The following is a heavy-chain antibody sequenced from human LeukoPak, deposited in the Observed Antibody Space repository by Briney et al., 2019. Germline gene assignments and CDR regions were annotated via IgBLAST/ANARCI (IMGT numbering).Heavy chain of an antibody. J-gene: IGHJ5*02. CDR3: ARDSDCSSTSCYMNWFDP. Sequence: ASVKVSCKASGYTFTSYAISWVRQAPGQGLEWMGWISAYNGNTNYAQKLQGRVTMTTDTSTSTAYMELRSLRSDDTAVYYCARDSDCSSTSCYMNWFDPWGQGTLVTVSS. CDR1: GYTFTSYA. V-gene: IGHV1-18*01. CDR2: ISAYNGNT. D-gene: IGHD2-2*01.